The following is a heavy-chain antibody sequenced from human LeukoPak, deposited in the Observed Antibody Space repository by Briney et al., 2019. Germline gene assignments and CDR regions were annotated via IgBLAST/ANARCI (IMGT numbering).Heavy chain of an antibody. CDR1: GDSFSGYY. Sequence: SETLSLTCSVSGDSFSGYYWHWIRQPPGKGLEWIGNVYYSGGASYNPSLKSRLTISVDSSKYQFSLKLDSVTAADTAIYYCARQMTTLPPGRTFNIWGQGTMVIVS. J-gene: IGHJ3*02. V-gene: IGHV4-59*01. CDR3: ARQMTTLPPGRTFNI. D-gene: IGHD3-16*01. CDR2: VYYSGGA.